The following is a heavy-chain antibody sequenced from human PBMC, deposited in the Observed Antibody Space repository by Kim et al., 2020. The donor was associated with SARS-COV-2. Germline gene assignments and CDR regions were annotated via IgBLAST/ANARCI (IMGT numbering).Heavy chain of an antibody. Sequence: GGSLRLSCAASGFTFSGSAMHWVRQASGKGLEWVGRIRSRANDYATVYAASVKGRFTISRDDSKNTAYLQMNSLKTEDTAVYYCTRQVSGDYYHYFGMDAWGQGTTVTVSS. J-gene: IGHJ6*02. CDR2: IRSRANDYAT. CDR3: TRQVSGDYYHYFGMDA. CDR1: GFTFSGSA. V-gene: IGHV3-73*01. D-gene: IGHD3-10*01.